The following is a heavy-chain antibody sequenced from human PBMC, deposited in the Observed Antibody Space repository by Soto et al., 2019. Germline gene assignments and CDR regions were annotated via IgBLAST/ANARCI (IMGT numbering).Heavy chain of an antibody. J-gene: IGHJ4*02. CDR3: ATSYGSGFRAFDY. CDR2: VNPILSMS. V-gene: IGHV1-69*02. D-gene: IGHD3-10*01. Sequence: QVQMVQSGAEVKKPGSSVKVSCKASGDTFSFYTINWVRQAPGLGLEWMGRVNPILSMSNYAQKFQGRVSMTGDKSPSTAYMELRSLRSEDSAFFYCATSYGSGFRAFDYWGQGALVTVS. CDR1: GDTFSFYT.